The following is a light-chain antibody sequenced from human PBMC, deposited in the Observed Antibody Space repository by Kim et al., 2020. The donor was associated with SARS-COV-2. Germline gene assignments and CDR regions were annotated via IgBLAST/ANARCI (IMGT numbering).Light chain of an antibody. V-gene: IGKV3-20*01. CDR2: AAS. J-gene: IGKJ2*01. Sequence: SPGERATLSCRCSQSIISSFLAWYQQKPGQAPRLLIFAASFRATGIPDRFTGSGSGTDFTLSISRLEPEDFAVYYCQQYGKSPYTFGPGTKVDIK. CDR1: QSIISSF. CDR3: QQYGKSPYT.